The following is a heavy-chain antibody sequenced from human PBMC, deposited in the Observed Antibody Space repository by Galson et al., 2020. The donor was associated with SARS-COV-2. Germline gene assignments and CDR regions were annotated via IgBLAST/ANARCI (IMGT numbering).Heavy chain of an antibody. J-gene: IGHJ4*02. CDR2: ISYDGSDR. CDR3: ARGLGHYEYFDC. CDR1: GLTFSSYA. V-gene: IGHV3-30*04. D-gene: IGHD4-17*01. Sequence: QAGGSLRLSCAASGLTFSSYAMHWVRQAPGKGLEWVAVISYDGSDRYSADSVKGRFTISRDNSKNTLYLQMNSLRPEDTALYYCARGLGHYEYFDCWGQGTLVTVSS.